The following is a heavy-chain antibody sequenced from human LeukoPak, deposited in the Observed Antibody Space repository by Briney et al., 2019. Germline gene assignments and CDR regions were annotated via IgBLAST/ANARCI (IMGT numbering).Heavy chain of an antibody. CDR2: INHSGST. CDR3: GRVIAARSGLNDY. D-gene: IGHD6-6*01. V-gene: IGHV4-34*01. J-gene: IGHJ4*01. Sequence: SETLSLTCAVYGGSFSGYYWSWIRQPPGKGLEWIGEINHSGSTNYNPSLKSRLTISVDTSQNQCSLKLSSVTAADTAVYYCGRVIAARSGLNDYWGQGTPVTVSS. CDR1: GGSFSGYY.